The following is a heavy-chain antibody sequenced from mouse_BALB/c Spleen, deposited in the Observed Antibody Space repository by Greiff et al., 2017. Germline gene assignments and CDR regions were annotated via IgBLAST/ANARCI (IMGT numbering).Heavy chain of an antibody. J-gene: IGHJ4*01. V-gene: IGHV2-2*02. CDR1: GFSLTSYG. CDR3: TSTNYYGSGYRGAKAMEY. CDR2: IWSGGST. D-gene: IGHD1-1*01. Sequence: QVQLQQSGPGLVQPSQSLSITCTVSGFSLTSYGVHWVRQSPGKGLEWLGVIWSGGSTDYNAAFISRLSISKDNSKSQVFFKMNSLQATNTAIYLCTSTNYYGSGYRGAKAMEYWGQGNPGTASA.